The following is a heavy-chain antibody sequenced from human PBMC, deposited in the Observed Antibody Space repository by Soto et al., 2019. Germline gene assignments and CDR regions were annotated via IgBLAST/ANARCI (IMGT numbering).Heavy chain of an antibody. V-gene: IGHV3-74*01. D-gene: IGHD3-10*01. J-gene: IGHJ6*02. Sequence: EVQLEESGGGAVQLGESLRVTCVASGFTFRNQWMHWVRQVPGKGLVWVSRINGDGTRASYADFVKGRFTISRDNARNLLFLQLNSLTVEDAGVYHCARGGAAGRGDAIDIWGPETTVAVSS. CDR1: GFTFRNQW. CDR3: ARGGAAGRGDAIDI. CDR2: INGDGTRA.